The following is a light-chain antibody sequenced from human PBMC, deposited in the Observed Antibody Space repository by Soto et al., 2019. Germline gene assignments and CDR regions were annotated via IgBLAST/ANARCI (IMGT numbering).Light chain of an antibody. CDR1: QNINSW. CDR3: QQFHSFSRT. CDR2: DAS. V-gene: IGKV1-5*01. J-gene: IGKJ1*01. Sequence: DIQMTQSPSTLSASVGDRVTITCQASQNINSWLAWYQQKPGKAPNLLIYDASTLESGVPSRFSGSGSGTEFTLTISSLQPEDFATYYCQQFHSFSRTFGQGTKV.